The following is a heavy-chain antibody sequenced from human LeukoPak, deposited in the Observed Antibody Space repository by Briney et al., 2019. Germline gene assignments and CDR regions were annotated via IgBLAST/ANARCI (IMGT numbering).Heavy chain of an antibody. Sequence: GGSLRLSCAASGFTFGTYWTSWVRQAPGKGLEWVANINGDGSEKYFAGSVKGRFTISRDNARNSLFLQMNSLRAEDTAVYYCARARYCSSGNCYKDYWGQGSLVTVSS. D-gene: IGHD2-15*01. CDR1: GFTFGTYW. CDR3: ARARYCSSGNCYKDY. CDR2: INGDGSEK. V-gene: IGHV3-7*01. J-gene: IGHJ4*02.